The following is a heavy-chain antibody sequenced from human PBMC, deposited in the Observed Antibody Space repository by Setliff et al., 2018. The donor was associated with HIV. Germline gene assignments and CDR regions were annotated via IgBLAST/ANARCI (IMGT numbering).Heavy chain of an antibody. CDR1: GGSISSYY. Sequence: LSLTCIVSGGSISSYYWSWIRQPPGKELEWIGDIYTNGSTDYNPSLKGRVTISVDTSKKRFSLRLSSVTAADTAVYYCARHSGYYYDSSGYYPFDVWGQGTMVTVSS. CDR3: ARHSGYYYDSSGYYPFDV. V-gene: IGHV4-4*09. CDR2: IYTNGST. J-gene: IGHJ3*01. D-gene: IGHD3-22*01.